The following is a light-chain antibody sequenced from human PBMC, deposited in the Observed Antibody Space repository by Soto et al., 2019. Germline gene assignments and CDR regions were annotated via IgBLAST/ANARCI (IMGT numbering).Light chain of an antibody. CDR3: SSYTSSSTPFV. CDR1: SSDVGGYNY. CDR2: DVS. J-gene: IGLJ1*01. V-gene: IGLV2-14*01. Sequence: QSALTQPASVSGSPGQSITISCTGTSSDVGGYNYVSWYQQHPGKAPKLMIYDVSNRPSGVSNRFSGSKSGNTASLTISGLQAEDEADYYCSSYTSSSTPFVFGTRTKLTVL.